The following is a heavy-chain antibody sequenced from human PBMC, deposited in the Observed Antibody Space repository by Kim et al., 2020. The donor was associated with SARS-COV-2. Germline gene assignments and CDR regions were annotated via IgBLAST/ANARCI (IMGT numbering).Heavy chain of an antibody. CDR3: ARVRNWFDP. V-gene: IGHV4-30-2*01. Sequence: SETLSLTCAVSGGSISSGGYSWSWIRQPPGKGLEWIGYIYYSGSTYYNPSLKSRVTISVDRSKNQFSLKLSSVTAADTAVYYCARVRNWFDPWGQGTLVTVSS. CDR2: IYYSGST. CDR1: GGSISSGGYS. J-gene: IGHJ5*02.